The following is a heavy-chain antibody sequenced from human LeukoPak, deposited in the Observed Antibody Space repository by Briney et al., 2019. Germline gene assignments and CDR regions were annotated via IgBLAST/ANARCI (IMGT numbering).Heavy chain of an antibody. CDR2: IYYSGST. D-gene: IGHD2-2*01. V-gene: IGHV4-59*07. CDR1: GGAISSYY. Sequence: SDTRSLTCTVPGGAISSYYWSWIRQPPGKGLERIGSIYYSGSTNYNPSLKSRVTISVDASKNQFSLQLSSVPAAGTAVYYCARAPYCSSTSCPGDWFDPWGQGTLVTVSS. CDR3: ARAPYCSSTSCPGDWFDP. J-gene: IGHJ5*02.